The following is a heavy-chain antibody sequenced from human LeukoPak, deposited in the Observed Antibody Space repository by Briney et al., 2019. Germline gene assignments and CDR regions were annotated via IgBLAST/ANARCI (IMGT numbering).Heavy chain of an antibody. CDR2: FDPEDGER. D-gene: IGHD3-22*01. CDR3: ATAPWYYYDSSGYLGVLY. V-gene: IGHV1-24*01. J-gene: IGHJ4*02. CDR1: GYNSNELS. Sequence: ASVKVSCKVSGYNSNELSMHWVRLAPGKGLEWMGGFDPEDGERIYAQKFQGRITLTEDTSTDIAYMELSSLRSEDTAVYYCATAPWYYYDSSGYLGVLYWGQGTLVTVSS.